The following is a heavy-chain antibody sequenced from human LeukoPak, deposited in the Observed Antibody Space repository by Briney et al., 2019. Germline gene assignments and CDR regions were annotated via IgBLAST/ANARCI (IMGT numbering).Heavy chain of an antibody. CDR1: GFTFSSYS. CDR2: ISSSSSYI. V-gene: IGHV3-21*01. D-gene: IGHD2-2*01. CDR3: ARGGQDLGYCSSTSCSNLYFDY. Sequence: GGSLRLSCAASGFTFSSYSMNWVRQAPGKGLEWVSSISSSSSYIYYADSVKGRFTISRDNAKNSLYLQMNSLRAEDTAVYYCARGGQDLGYCSSTSCSNLYFDYWGQGTLVTVSS. J-gene: IGHJ4*02.